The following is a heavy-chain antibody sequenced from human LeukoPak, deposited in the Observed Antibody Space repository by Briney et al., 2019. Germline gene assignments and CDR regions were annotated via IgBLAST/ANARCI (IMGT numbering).Heavy chain of an antibody. Sequence: SSETLSLTCAVYGGSFSGYYWSWIRQPPGKGLEWIGEINHSGSTNYNPSLKSRVTISVDTSKNQFSLKLSSVTAADTAVYYCARGNPGIAVAGLDYWGQGTLVTVSS. V-gene: IGHV4-34*01. CDR3: ARGNPGIAVAGLDY. D-gene: IGHD6-19*01. CDR1: GGSFSGYY. CDR2: INHSGST. J-gene: IGHJ4*02.